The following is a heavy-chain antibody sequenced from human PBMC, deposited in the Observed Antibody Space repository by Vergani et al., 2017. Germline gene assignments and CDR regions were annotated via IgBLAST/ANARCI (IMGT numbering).Heavy chain of an antibody. Sequence: EVQLLESGGGLVQPGGSLRLSCAASGFTFSSYWMSWVRQAPGKGLEWVANIKQDGSEKYYVDSVKGRFTIPRDNAKNSLYLQMNSLRAEDTAVYYCARVRWGMSDAFDIWGQGTMVTVSA. CDR2: IKQDGSEK. CDR3: ARVRWGMSDAFDI. CDR1: GFTFSSYW. D-gene: IGHD3-16*01. J-gene: IGHJ3*02. V-gene: IGHV3-7*03.